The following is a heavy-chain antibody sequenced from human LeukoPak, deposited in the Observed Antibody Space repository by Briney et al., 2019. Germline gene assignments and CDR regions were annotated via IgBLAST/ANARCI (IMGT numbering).Heavy chain of an antibody. V-gene: IGHV4-59*01. Sequence: SETLSLTWAVSRGSISSYYWSWIRQPPGKGLEWIGYIYYSGSPNYNPSLRSRVTISVDTSKNQFSLKLSSVSAADTAIYYCARGLTSYSRSSYWFDPWGQGTLVTVSS. CDR2: IYYSGSP. CDR3: ARGLTSYSRSSYWFDP. D-gene: IGHD6-6*01. CDR1: RGSISSYY. J-gene: IGHJ5*02.